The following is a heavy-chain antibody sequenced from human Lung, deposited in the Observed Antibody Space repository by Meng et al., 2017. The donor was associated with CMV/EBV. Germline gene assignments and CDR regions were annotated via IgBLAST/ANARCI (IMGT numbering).Heavy chain of an antibody. CDR1: GFTVSSNY. CDR2: IYSGGST. V-gene: IGHV3-66*02. Sequence: ESXKISXAASGFTVSSNYMSWVRQAPGKGLEWVSVIYSGGSTYYADSVKGRFTISRDNSKNKLYLQMNSLRAEDTAVYYCARDQGRGYSYGQAYYSGMDVWGQGXTVTVSS. D-gene: IGHD5-18*01. J-gene: IGHJ6*02. CDR3: ARDQGRGYSYGQAYYSGMDV.